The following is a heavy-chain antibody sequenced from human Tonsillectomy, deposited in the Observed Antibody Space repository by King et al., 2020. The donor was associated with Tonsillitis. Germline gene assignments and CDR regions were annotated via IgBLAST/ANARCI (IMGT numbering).Heavy chain of an antibody. V-gene: IGHV3-48*01. Sequence: VQLVESGGVLVQPGGSLRLSCAASGFTFSSYSMNWVRQAPGKVLEWVSYISSSSSSIYYAESVKGRFTISRDNAKTSLYLQMKRLRAEDTAVYYCARISAAGCDPWGKGTLVTVSS. CDR1: GFTFSSYS. CDR3: ARISAAGCDP. J-gene: IGHJ5*02. CDR2: ISSSSSSI. D-gene: IGHD6-13*01.